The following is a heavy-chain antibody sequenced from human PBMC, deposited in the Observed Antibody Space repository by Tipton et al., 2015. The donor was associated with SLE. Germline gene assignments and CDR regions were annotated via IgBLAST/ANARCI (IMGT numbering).Heavy chain of an antibody. J-gene: IGHJ4*02. CDR3: ARGRLPDY. Sequence: TLSLTCAVYGGSFSGYYWSWIRQPPGKGLEWIGEINHSGSTNYNPSLKSRVTISVDTSKNQFPLKLSSVTAADTAVYYCARGRLPDYWGQGTLVTVSS. CDR1: GGSFSGYY. V-gene: IGHV4-34*01. D-gene: IGHD4-11*01. CDR2: INHSGST.